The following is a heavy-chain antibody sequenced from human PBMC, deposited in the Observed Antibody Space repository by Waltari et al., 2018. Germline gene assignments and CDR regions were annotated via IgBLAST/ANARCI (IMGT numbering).Heavy chain of an antibody. Sequence: VQLVESGGGLVKPGGSLRLSCAASGFTFSSYWMSWVRQAPGKGLEWVANIKQDGSERYYVDSVKGRFTISRDNAKSSLYLQMNSLRAEDTALYYCARRSGSFSFDYWGQGTLVTVSS. CDR1: GFTFSSYW. J-gene: IGHJ4*02. CDR2: IKQDGSER. D-gene: IGHD1-26*01. CDR3: ARRSGSFSFDY. V-gene: IGHV3-7*01.